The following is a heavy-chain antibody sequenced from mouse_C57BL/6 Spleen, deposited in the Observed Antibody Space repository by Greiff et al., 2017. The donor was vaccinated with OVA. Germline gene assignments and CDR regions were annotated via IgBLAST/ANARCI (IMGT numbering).Heavy chain of an antibody. CDR1: GFNIKDDY. CDR3: TKVATRYFDV. Sequence: VQLKQSGAELVRPGASVKLSCTASGFNIKDDYMHWVKQRPEQGLEWIGWIDPENGDTEYASKFQGKATITADTSSNTAYLQLSSLTSEDTAVYYCTKVATRYFDVWGTGTTVTVSS. CDR2: IDPENGDT. D-gene: IGHD1-1*02. V-gene: IGHV14-4*01. J-gene: IGHJ1*03.